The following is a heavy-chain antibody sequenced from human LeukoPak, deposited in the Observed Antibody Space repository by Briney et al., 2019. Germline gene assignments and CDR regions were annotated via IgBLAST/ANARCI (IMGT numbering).Heavy chain of an antibody. CDR1: GGSISSNY. Sequence: SETLSLTCTVSGGSISSNYWSWIRQPPGKGLEWIGYIYYSGSSYYNPSLKSRVTISVDTSKNQFSLKLSSVTAADTAVYYCARVPRSYYYYYYMDVWGKGTTVTVSS. J-gene: IGHJ6*03. CDR3: ARVPRSYYYYYYMDV. CDR2: IYYSGSS. V-gene: IGHV4-59*01.